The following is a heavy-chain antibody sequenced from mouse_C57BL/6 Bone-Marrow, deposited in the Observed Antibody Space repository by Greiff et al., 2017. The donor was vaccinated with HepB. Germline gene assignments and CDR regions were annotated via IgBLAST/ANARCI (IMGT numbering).Heavy chain of an antibody. D-gene: IGHD1-1*01. CDR3: AKATTVVADY. V-gene: IGHV1-72*01. Sequence: VQLQQPGAELVKPGASVKLSCKASGYTFTGYWMHWVKQRPGRGLGWIGRIDPNSGGTKYNQKFKSKATLTVDKPSSTAYMQLSSLKFEDSAVYYCAKATTVVADYWGQGTTLTVSS. J-gene: IGHJ2*01. CDR2: IDPNSGGT. CDR1: GYTFTGYW.